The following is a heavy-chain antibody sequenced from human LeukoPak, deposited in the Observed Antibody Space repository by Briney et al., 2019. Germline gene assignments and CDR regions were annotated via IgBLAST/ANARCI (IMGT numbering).Heavy chain of an antibody. Sequence: SDTLSLTCTVSGGSIRSYYWSWIREPPGKGLEGIGYIYYSGSTNYNPSLQSRVTISVDPSKNQFSLKLRSVPAADTAVYYCARLWFGDDRFYWFAPWGQGTLVTVSS. CDR3: ARLWFGDDRFYWFAP. CDR1: GGSIRSYY. J-gene: IGHJ5*02. D-gene: IGHD3-10*01. CDR2: IYYSGST. V-gene: IGHV4-59*08.